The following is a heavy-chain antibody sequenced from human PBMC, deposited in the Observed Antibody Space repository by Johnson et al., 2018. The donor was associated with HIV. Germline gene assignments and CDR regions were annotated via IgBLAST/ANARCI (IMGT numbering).Heavy chain of an antibody. Sequence: QVQLVESGGGVVQPGRYLRLSCAASGFTFSSYAMHWVRQAPGKGLEWVAVISSDGNNKYYADSVKGRFTVSRDNSKNTLYLQMNSLRGEDTAVYYCARRRVAGDDAFDMWGQGTMVSVSS. D-gene: IGHD6-19*01. V-gene: IGHV3-30*04. CDR1: GFTFSSYA. CDR3: ARRRVAGDDAFDM. J-gene: IGHJ3*02. CDR2: ISSDGNNK.